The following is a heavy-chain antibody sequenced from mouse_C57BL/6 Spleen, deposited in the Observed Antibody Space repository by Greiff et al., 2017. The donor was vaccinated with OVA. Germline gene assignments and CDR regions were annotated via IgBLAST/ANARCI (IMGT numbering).Heavy chain of an antibody. CDR1: GSAFRRSC. CDR2: IYPGDGDT. CDR3: ARSFDYLDY. J-gene: IGHJ2*01. V-gene: IGHV1-82*01. Sequence: VQLQQSGPELVQPGASVTISCKASGSAFRRSCMNWVQPRPGQGLEWIGRIYPGDGDTNYNGKFTGKATLTADKSSSTAYMQLSSLTSEDSAVYFCARSFDYLDYWGQGTTLTVSS.